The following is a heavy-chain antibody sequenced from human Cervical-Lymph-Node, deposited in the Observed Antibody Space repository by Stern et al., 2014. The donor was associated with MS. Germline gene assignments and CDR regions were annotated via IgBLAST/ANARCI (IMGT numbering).Heavy chain of an antibody. V-gene: IGHV1-3*01. CDR2: INAGNGNT. CDR1: GYTFTSYA. Sequence: HVQLVQSGAEVKKPGASVKVSCKASGYTFTSYAMHWVRQAPGQRLAWMGWINAGNGNTKYSQQFQGRVTITRDTSASTAYMELSSLRSEDTAVYYCATSRYYDSSGPLDYWGQGTLVTVSS. J-gene: IGHJ4*02. CDR3: ATSRYYDSSGPLDY. D-gene: IGHD3-22*01.